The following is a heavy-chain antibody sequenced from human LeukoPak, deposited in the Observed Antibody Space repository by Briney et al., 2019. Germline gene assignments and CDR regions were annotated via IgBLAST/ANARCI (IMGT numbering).Heavy chain of an antibody. CDR1: GGSISSYY. CDR3: ARDRGMTTVTPGAGSDGMDV. CDR2: IYYSGST. Sequence: SETLSLTCTVSGGSISSYYWSWIRQPPGKGLEWIGYIYYSGSTNYNPSLKSRVTISVDTSKNQCSLKLSSVTAADTAVYYCARDRGMTTVTPGAGSDGMDVWGQGATVTVSS. D-gene: IGHD4-17*01. J-gene: IGHJ6*02. V-gene: IGHV4-59*01.